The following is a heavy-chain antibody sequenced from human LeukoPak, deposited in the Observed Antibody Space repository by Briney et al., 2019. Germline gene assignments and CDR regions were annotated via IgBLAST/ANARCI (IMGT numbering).Heavy chain of an antibody. CDR1: GFTFDAFG. Sequence: GGSLRLSCAASGFTFDAFGMSWVRQTPGKGLEWVSGISWNGGSTGYADSVKSRFTISRDNAKNSLYLQLNNLRAEDTAVYYCARDGSSGWYSDCWGQGTLVTVSS. J-gene: IGHJ4*02. D-gene: IGHD6-19*01. V-gene: IGHV3-20*04. CDR3: ARDGSSGWYSDC. CDR2: ISWNGGST.